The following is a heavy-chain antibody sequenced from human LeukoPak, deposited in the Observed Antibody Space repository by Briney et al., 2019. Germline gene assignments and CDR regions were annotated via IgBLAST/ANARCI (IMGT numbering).Heavy chain of an antibody. CDR3: ASTYYDFWSGPNGPFDP. D-gene: IGHD3-3*01. V-gene: IGHV1-69*04. Sequence: ASVKDSCKASGGTFSSYAISWVRQAPGQGLEWMGRIIPILGIANYAQKFQGRVTITADKSTSTAYMELSSLRSEDTAVYYCASTYYDFWSGPNGPFDPWGQGTLVTVSS. CDR1: GGTFSSYA. CDR2: IIPILGIA. J-gene: IGHJ5*02.